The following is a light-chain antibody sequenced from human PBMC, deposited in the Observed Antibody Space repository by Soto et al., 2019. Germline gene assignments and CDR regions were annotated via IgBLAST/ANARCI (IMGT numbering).Light chain of an antibody. CDR1: QGIASY. Sequence: DIQMTQSPSSLSASVGDRVTITCRASQGIASYLAWYQQKPGKVPKLLIYAASTLQSGVPSRFSGSGSGTDFTLTISALQPEDVATYYCQKYNTAPPGLTFGGGTEVEVK. CDR3: QKYNTAPPGLT. V-gene: IGKV1-27*01. CDR2: AAS. J-gene: IGKJ4*01.